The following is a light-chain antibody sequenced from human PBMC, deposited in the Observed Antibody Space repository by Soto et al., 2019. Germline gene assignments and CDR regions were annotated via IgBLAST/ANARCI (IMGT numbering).Light chain of an antibody. V-gene: IGKV3-11*01. J-gene: IGKJ2*01. CDR1: QSVSSY. CDR2: EAS. Sequence: EIVLTQSPATLSVSPGERATLSCRASQSVSSYLAWYQQKPGQAPRLLIYEASKRATGIPARFSGSGSGTDFTLTISSLEPEDFAVYYCQQRSDGPSYTFGQGTKLEIK. CDR3: QQRSDGPSYT.